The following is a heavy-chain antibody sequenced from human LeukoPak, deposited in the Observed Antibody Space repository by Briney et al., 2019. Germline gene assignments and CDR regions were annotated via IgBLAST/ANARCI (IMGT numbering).Heavy chain of an antibody. Sequence: SVKVSCKASGGTFSNYAITWVRQAPGQGLEWMGGIIPIFGTANYAQKFQGRVTITADKSTGTGYMELSSLRSEDTAVYYCARVDSYSSSLRWAFDIWGQGTMVTVSS. CDR3: ARVDSYSSSLRWAFDI. CDR1: GGTFSNYA. CDR2: IIPIFGTA. D-gene: IGHD6-13*01. V-gene: IGHV1-69*06. J-gene: IGHJ3*02.